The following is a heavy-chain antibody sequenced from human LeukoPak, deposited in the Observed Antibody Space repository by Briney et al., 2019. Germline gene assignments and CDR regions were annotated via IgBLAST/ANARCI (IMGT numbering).Heavy chain of an antibody. CDR3: ATKQWLAPPPDS. V-gene: IGHV3-74*01. J-gene: IGHJ4*02. CDR2: INTDGTVT. D-gene: IGHD6-19*01. Sequence: GGSLRLSCAASGFTFSKYWMLWVRQAPGEGLESVSRINTDGTVTTYADSVRGRFTVSRDNADNTMFLQMNSVRDEDTAVYYCATKQWLAPPPDSWGQGTPVTVSS. CDR1: GFTFSKYW.